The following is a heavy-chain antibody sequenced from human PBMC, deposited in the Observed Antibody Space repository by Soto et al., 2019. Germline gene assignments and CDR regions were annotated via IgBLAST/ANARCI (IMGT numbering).Heavy chain of an antibody. D-gene: IGHD1-26*01. Sequence: ASVKVSCKASGYTFTGYYMHWVRQAPGQGLEWMGWINPNSGGTNYAQKFQGRVTMTRDTSISTAYMELSRLRYDDTAVYYCARDPTVEEWELLFAFDIWGQGTMVTVSS. J-gene: IGHJ3*02. CDR3: ARDPTVEEWELLFAFDI. V-gene: IGHV1-2*02. CDR2: INPNSGGT. CDR1: GYTFTGYY.